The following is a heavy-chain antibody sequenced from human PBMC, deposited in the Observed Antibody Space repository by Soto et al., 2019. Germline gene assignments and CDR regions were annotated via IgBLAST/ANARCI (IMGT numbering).Heavy chain of an antibody. CDR2: INHSGST. Sequence: SETLSLTCAVYGGSFSGYYWSWIRQLPGKGLEWIGEINHSGSTNYNPSLKSRVTISVDTSKNQFSLKLSSVTAADTAVYYCARARIAVAGDFDYWGQGTLVTVSS. CDR3: ARARIAVAGDFDY. D-gene: IGHD6-19*01. J-gene: IGHJ4*02. CDR1: GGSFSGYY. V-gene: IGHV4-34*01.